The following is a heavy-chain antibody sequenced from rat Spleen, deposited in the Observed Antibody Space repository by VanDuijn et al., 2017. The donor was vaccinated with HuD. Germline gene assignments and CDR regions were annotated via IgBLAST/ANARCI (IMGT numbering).Heavy chain of an antibody. CDR3: ARLRYNPFDY. V-gene: IGHV5-29*01. J-gene: IGHJ2*01. CDR1: GFTFSDYY. D-gene: IGHD1-5*01. CDR2: ISSDGRRN. Sequence: EVQLVESGGGLVQPGRSLKLSCAASGFTFSDYYMAWVRQAPTKGLEWVATISSDGRRNYYRDSVKGRFTISRDNAKRTLYLQMDSLRSEDTATYYCARLRYNPFDYWGQGVMVTVSS.